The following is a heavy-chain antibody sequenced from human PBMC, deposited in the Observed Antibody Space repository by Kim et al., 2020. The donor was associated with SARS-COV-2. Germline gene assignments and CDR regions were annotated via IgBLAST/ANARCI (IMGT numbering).Heavy chain of an antibody. J-gene: IGHJ4*02. D-gene: IGHD2-2*01. CDR3: ARVGYCSSTSCYGEPSGVDY. CDR1: GGSISSGGYY. CDR2: IYYSGST. Sequence: SETLSLTCTLSGGSISSGGYYWSWIRQHPGKGLEWIGYIYYSGSTYYNPSLKSRVTISVDTSKNQFSLKLSSVTAADTAVYYCARVGYCSSTSCYGEPSGVDYWGQGTLVTVSS. V-gene: IGHV4-31*03.